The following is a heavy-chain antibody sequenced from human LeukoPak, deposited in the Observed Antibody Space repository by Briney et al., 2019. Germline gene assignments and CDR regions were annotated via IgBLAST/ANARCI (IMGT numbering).Heavy chain of an antibody. CDR2: IYYSGST. J-gene: IGHJ4*02. CDR1: GGSISISSYY. Sequence: PSETLSLTCTVSGGSISISSYYWGWIRQPPGKGLEWIGSIYYSGSTYYNPSLKSRVTISVDTSKNQFSLKLSPVTAADTAVYYCARVLLSGSYSFNYWGQGTLVTVSS. CDR3: ARVLLSGSYSFNY. V-gene: IGHV4-39*01. D-gene: IGHD1-26*01.